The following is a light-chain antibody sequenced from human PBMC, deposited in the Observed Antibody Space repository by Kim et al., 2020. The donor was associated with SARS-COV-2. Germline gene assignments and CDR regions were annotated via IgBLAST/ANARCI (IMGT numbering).Light chain of an antibody. V-gene: IGKV3-15*01. CDR1: QSVSGN. Sequence: VAPGERATLSSGASQSVSGNLAWYQQKPGQAPRLLIYGASTRATGIPARCSGSGSGTEFTLIISSLQSEDLAVYHCQQYNDWTWTFGQGTKVDI. CDR3: QQYNDWTWT. J-gene: IGKJ1*01. CDR2: GAS.